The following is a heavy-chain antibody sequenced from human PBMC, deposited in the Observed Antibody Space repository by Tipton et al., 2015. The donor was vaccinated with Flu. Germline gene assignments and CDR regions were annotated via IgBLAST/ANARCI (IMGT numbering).Heavy chain of an antibody. D-gene: IGHD4-17*01. V-gene: IGHV1-2*02. CDR3: ARDLNGDYSYFGY. J-gene: IGHJ4*02. Sequence: QLVQSGAEVKKPGASVKVSCRASGYTFTGYYMHWVRQAPGQGLEWMGWINPNSGGTNYAQKFQGRVTTTRDTSISTAYMELSRLRSDDTAVYYCARDLNGDYSYFGYWGRGTLVTVSS. CDR2: INPNSGGT. CDR1: GYTFTGYY.